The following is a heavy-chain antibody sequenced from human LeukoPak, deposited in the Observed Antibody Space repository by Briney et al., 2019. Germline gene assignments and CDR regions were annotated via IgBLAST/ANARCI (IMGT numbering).Heavy chain of an antibody. J-gene: IGHJ4*02. D-gene: IGHD3-22*01. Sequence: GGSLRLSCAASGFNFSSYAMSWVRQAPGKGLEWVSAISGSDGSKNYADSVKGRFTISRDNSKNTVYLQMNSLRAEDTAVYYCAKDELTSGYYWGYWGQGTLVT. CDR2: ISGSDGSK. CDR3: AKDELTSGYYWGY. V-gene: IGHV3-23*01. CDR1: GFNFSSYA.